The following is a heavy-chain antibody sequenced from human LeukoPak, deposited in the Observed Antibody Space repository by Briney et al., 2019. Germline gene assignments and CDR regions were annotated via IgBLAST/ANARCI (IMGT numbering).Heavy chain of an antibody. V-gene: IGHV3-21*01. Sequence: PGGSLRLSCAASGFTFSSYRMNWVRQAPGKGLEWVSSISSSSSYIYYADSVKGRFTISRDNAKNSLYLQMNSLRAEDTAVYYCARGASSSWYSPPFDPWGQGTLVTVSS. CDR3: ARGASSSWYSPPFDP. J-gene: IGHJ5*02. CDR2: ISSSSSYI. D-gene: IGHD6-13*01. CDR1: GFTFSSYR.